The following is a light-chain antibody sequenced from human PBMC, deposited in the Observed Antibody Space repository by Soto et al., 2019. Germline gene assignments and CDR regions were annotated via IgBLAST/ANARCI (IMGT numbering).Light chain of an antibody. CDR3: QQYNSYWT. V-gene: IGKV1-5*03. CDR2: KAS. CDR1: QSINNW. Sequence: IRPSQSPSALSASVSDRLTLTCRPSQSINNWLGWYQQKPGKAPKLLIYKASILESGVPSRFSGNASGTEFALTISSLQPDDFAIYYCQQYNSYWTFGQGTKLDNK. J-gene: IGKJ1*01.